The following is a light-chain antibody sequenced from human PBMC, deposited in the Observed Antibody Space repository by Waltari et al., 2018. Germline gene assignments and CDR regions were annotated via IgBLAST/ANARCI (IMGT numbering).Light chain of an antibody. J-gene: IGKJ4*01. V-gene: IGKV3-11*01. CDR2: DAS. Sequence: EIVLTQSPATLSLSPGERATLSCRASQSVSSYLAWYQQKPGQAPRLLIYDASNRATGIPARFSGSGAGTEFTLTISSREPEDFAVYYWQQRSNWPPLTFGGGTKVEIK. CDR3: QQRSNWPPLT. CDR1: QSVSSY.